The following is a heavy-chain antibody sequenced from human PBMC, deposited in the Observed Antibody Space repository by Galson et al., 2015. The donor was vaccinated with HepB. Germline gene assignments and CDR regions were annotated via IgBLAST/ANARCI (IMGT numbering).Heavy chain of an antibody. CDR3: ARGGNGDYYYYYMDV. D-gene: IGHD4-23*01. J-gene: IGHJ6*03. CDR1: GFTVSSNY. V-gene: IGHV3-53*01. CDR2: IYSGGST. Sequence: SLRLSCAASGFTVSSNYMSWVRQAPGKGLEWVSVIYSGGSTYYADSVKGRFTISRDNSKNTLYLQMNSLRAEDTAVYYCARGGNGDYYYYYMDVWGKGTTVTVSS.